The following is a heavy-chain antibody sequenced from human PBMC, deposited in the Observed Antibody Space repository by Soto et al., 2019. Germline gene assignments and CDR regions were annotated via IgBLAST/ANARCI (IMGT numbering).Heavy chain of an antibody. J-gene: IGHJ3*02. Sequence: QVQLVQSGAEVKKPGSSVKVSCKASGGTFSSYTISWVRQAPGQGLERMGRIIPILGIANYAQKFQGRVTITADKSTSTAYMELSSLRSEDTAVYYCARASYSGYDYDAFDIWGQGTMVTVSS. CDR2: IIPILGIA. CDR1: GGTFSSYT. V-gene: IGHV1-69*02. CDR3: ARASYSGYDYDAFDI. D-gene: IGHD5-12*01.